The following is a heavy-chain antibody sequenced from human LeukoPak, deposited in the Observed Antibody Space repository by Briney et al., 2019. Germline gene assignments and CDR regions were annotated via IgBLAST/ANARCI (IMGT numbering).Heavy chain of an antibody. D-gene: IGHD6-13*01. J-gene: IGHJ4*02. CDR1: GFTFGSYW. CDR2: ISSSGSTI. V-gene: IGHV3-48*04. Sequence: GGSLRLSCTASGFTFGSYWMTWVRQAPGKGLEWVSYISSSGSTIYYADSVKGRFTISRDNAKNSLYLQMNSLRAEDTAVYYCARDALRPAGIAAAGTWNYWGQGTLVTVSS. CDR3: ARDALRPAGIAAAGTWNY.